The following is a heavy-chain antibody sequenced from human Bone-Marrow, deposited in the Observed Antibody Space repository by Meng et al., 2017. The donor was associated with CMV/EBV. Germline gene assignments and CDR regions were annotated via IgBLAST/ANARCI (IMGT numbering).Heavy chain of an antibody. CDR1: GFTFSSFA. Sequence: SCAGSGFTFSSFAMTWVRQAPGKGLEWVSAISGSGDTTYYTQSMKGRFTISRDNSKSTLYLQIDSLRAEDTAVYYRSKDSPPSSGLQGSFHYWGRGTLVTVPS. J-gene: IGHJ4*02. CDR3: SKDSPPSSGLQGSFHY. CDR2: ISGSGDTT. V-gene: IGHV3-23*01. D-gene: IGHD5-12*01.